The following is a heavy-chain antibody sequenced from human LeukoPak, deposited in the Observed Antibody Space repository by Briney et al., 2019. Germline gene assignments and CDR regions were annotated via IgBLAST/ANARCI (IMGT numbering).Heavy chain of an antibody. D-gene: IGHD3-3*01. CDR2: INHSGST. CDR3: ARERGPTYYDFWSGYYI. Sequence: PSETLSLTCAVYGGSFSGYYWSWIRQPPGKGLEWIGEINHSGSTNYNPSLKSRVTISVDTSKNQFSLKLSSVTAADTAVYYCARERGPTYYDFWSGYYIWGQGTLVTVSS. V-gene: IGHV4-34*01. CDR1: GGSFSGYY. J-gene: IGHJ4*02.